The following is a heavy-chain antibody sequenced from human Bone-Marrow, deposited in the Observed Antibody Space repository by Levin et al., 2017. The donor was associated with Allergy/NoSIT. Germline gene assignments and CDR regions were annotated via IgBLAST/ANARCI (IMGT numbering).Heavy chain of an antibody. CDR3: ARGGALIVGAKVGAFDI. J-gene: IGHJ3*02. CDR2: LYSGGGT. CDR1: GFTVSSNY. Sequence: PGGSLRLSCAASGFTVSSNYMSWVRQAPGKGPEWVSVLYSGGGTYYADSAKGRFTISRDNSKNTLYLQMNSLRAEDTAVYYCARGGALIVGAKVGAFDIWGQGTMVTVSS. V-gene: IGHV3-53*01. D-gene: IGHD1-26*01.